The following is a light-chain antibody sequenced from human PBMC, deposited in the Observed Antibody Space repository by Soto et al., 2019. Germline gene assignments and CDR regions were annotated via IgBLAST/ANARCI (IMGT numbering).Light chain of an antibody. V-gene: IGLV2-8*01. CDR1: SSDVGGYNF. J-gene: IGLJ2*01. Sequence: QSALTQPPSASGSPGQSVTISCTGTSSDVGGYNFVSWYQQHPGKAPKLMIYDVTGRPSGVPDRFSGSKSGNTASLTVSGLQGEDEADYYCTSYAGSNIPVLFGGGTQLTVL. CDR2: DVT. CDR3: TSYAGSNIPVL.